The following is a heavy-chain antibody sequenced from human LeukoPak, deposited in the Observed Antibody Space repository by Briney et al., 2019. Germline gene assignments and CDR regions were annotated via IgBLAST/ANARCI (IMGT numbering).Heavy chain of an antibody. V-gene: IGHV3-33*01. CDR3: AREIAAAGTDY. D-gene: IGHD6-13*01. J-gene: IGHJ4*02. Sequence: GGSLRLSCAASGFTFSSYGMHWVRQAPGKGLEWVAVIWYDGSNKYYADSVKGRFTISRDNSKNTLYLQMNSLRAEDTAVYYCAREIAAAGTDYWGQGTLVTVSS. CDR2: IWYDGSNK. CDR1: GFTFSSYG.